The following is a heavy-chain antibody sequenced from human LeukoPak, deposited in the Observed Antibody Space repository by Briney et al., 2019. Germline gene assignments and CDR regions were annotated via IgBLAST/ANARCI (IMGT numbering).Heavy chain of an antibody. D-gene: IGHD3-9*01. J-gene: IGHJ6*02. CDR3: AREDDILTGYGMDV. CDR2: ISSSSSYI. Sequence: GGSLRLSCAASGFTFSSHSMYWVRQAPGKGLEWVSSISSSSSYIYYADSVKGRFTISRDNAKNSLYLQMNSLRAEDTAVYYCAREDDILTGYGMDVWGQGTTVTVSS. V-gene: IGHV3-21*01. CDR1: GFTFSSHS.